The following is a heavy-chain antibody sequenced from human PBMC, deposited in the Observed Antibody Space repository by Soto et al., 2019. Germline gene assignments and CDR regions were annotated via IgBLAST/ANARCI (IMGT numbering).Heavy chain of an antibody. CDR3: ARVRGFGESYFDY. Sequence: ASVKGSCKASGYTFTSYAMHWVRQAPGQRIEWMGWINAGNGNTKYSQKLQGRVTITRDTSASTAYMELSSLRSENTAVYYCARVRGFGESYFDYWGQRTLVTVCS. CDR2: INAGNGNT. V-gene: IGHV1-3*01. D-gene: IGHD3-10*01. J-gene: IGHJ4*02. CDR1: GYTFTSYA.